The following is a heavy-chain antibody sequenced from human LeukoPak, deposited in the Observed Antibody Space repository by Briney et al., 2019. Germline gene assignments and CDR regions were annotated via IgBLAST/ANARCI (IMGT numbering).Heavy chain of an antibody. CDR1: GFTFDDFA. Sequence: GGSLTLSCVASGFTFDDFAMHWVRQAPGKGLEWVSLISGDGNNTFYADSMKGRFTISRDNSKNTLFLQMTSLRAEDTAVYYCAKKRAVITDNWFDPWGQGTLVTVSS. CDR2: ISGDGNNT. V-gene: IGHV3-43*02. D-gene: IGHD3-10*01. CDR3: AKKRAVITDNWFDP. J-gene: IGHJ5*02.